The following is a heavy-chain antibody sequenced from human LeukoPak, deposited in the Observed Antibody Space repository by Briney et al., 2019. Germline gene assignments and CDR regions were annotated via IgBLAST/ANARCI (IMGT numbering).Heavy chain of an antibody. D-gene: IGHD6-13*01. V-gene: IGHV4-39*07. J-gene: IGHJ4*02. CDR3: AGEQQLGC. CDR2: IYYSGST. Sequence: GSLRLSCAASGFTFSSYAMSWVRQAPGKGLEWIGSIYYSGSTYYNPSLKSRVTISVDTSKNQFSLKLSSVTAADTAVYYCAGEQQLGCWGQGTLVTVSS. CDR1: GFTFSSYA.